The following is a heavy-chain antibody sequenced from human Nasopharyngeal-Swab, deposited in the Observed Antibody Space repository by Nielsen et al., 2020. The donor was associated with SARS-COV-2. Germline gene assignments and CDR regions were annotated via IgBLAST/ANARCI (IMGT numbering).Heavy chain of an antibody. D-gene: IGHD1-1*01. CDR1: GGSISSGGYY. J-gene: IGHJ4*02. Sequence: SETLPLTCTVSGGSISSGGYYWSWIRQHPGKGLEWIGYIYYSGSTYYNPSLKSRVTISVDTSKNQFSLKLSSVTAADTAVYYCARGNWNDVGVYWGQGTLVTVSS. CDR3: ARGNWNDVGVY. CDR2: IYYSGST. V-gene: IGHV4-31*03.